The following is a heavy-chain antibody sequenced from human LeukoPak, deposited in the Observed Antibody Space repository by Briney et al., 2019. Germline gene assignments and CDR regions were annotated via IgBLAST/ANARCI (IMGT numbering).Heavy chain of an antibody. D-gene: IGHD6-19*01. CDR3: ARDPPGWFYPLSADYYFDY. CDR1: GFTFSSYA. V-gene: IGHV3-30*04. Sequence: GGSLRLSCAASGFTFSSYAMHWVRQAPGKGLEWVAVIPYDGSNKYYADSVKGRFTISRDNSKNTLYLQMNSLRAEDTAVYYCARDPPGWFYPLSADYYFDYWGQGTLVTVSS. CDR2: IPYDGSNK. J-gene: IGHJ4*02.